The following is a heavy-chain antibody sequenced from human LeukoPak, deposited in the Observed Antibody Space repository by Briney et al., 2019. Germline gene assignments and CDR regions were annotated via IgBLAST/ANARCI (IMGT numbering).Heavy chain of an antibody. Sequence: PSETLSLTCTVSGGSISSYYWSWIRPPPGKGLERIGYIYYSGSTNYNPSLKSRVTISVDTSKNQFSLKLSSVTAADTAVYYCARGKGTNIVVVPAAIVYFDYWGQGTLVTVSS. CDR2: IYYSGST. J-gene: IGHJ4*02. CDR3: ARGKGTNIVVVPAAIVYFDY. D-gene: IGHD2-2*02. V-gene: IGHV4-59*12. CDR1: GGSISSYY.